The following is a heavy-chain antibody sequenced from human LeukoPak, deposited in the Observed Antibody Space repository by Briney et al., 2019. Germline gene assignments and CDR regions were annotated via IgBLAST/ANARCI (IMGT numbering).Heavy chain of an antibody. V-gene: IGHV4-39*01. CDR2: LHYRGTS. Sequence: SLAETLTLTCSVSDDSISTNSYYWTWIRQPPGKALEWVATLHYRGTSYYSPSLSSRISIFVDTSKRQFSLQVRSVTVSDTAMYYVSRGDDSYKQGNFWGQGTLVTVSS. CDR3: SRGDDSYKQGNF. CDR1: DDSISTNSYY. D-gene: IGHD5-24*01. J-gene: IGHJ4*02.